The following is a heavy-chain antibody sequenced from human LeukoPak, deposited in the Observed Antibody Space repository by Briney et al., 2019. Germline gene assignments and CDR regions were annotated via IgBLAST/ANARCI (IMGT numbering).Heavy chain of an antibody. Sequence: GRSLRLSCTASRFNFGDYAMSWFRQAPGKGLEWVSYISSSGSTIYYADSVKGRFTISRDNAKNSLYLQMNSLRAEDTAVYYCARDGSGIGNYFDYWGQGTLVTVSS. CDR1: RFNFGDYA. J-gene: IGHJ4*02. CDR2: ISSSGSTI. D-gene: IGHD3-10*01. V-gene: IGHV3-48*03. CDR3: ARDGSGIGNYFDY.